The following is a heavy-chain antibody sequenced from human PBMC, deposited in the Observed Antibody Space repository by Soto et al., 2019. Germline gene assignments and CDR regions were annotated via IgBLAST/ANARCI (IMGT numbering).Heavy chain of an antibody. Sequence: QVQLVQSGAEVKKPGSSLRVSCKASVDTFNFSTINWVRQAPGLGLEWLGRIIPYLSVSNYAQEFQGRVTITADRSTNTAYMDVRSLRSEDTARYYCATSFGSGYRAFDYWGQGALVTVSS. J-gene: IGHJ4*02. CDR3: ATSFGSGYRAFDY. CDR1: VDTFNFST. V-gene: IGHV1-69*02. CDR2: IIPYLSVS. D-gene: IGHD3-10*01.